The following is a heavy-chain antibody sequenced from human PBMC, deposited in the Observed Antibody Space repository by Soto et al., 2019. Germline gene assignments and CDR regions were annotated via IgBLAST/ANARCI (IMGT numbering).Heavy chain of an antibody. CDR3: ARDRAAYYYGSGPFDP. J-gene: IGHJ5*02. CDR2: ISYDGSNK. V-gene: IGHV3-30-3*01. Sequence: QVQLVESGGGVVQPGRSLRLSCAASGFTFSSYAIHWVRQAPGKGLEWVAVISYDGSNKYYADSVKGRFTISRDNSKNTLYLQMNSLRAEDTAVYYCARDRAAYYYGSGPFDPWGQGTPVTGSS. D-gene: IGHD3-10*01. CDR1: GFTFSSYA.